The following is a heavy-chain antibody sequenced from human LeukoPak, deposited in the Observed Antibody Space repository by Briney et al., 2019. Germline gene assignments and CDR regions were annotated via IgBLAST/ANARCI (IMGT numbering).Heavy chain of an antibody. CDR3: ARVVGAIPV. CDR1: GFTVSSNY. CDR2: IYSGGST. Sequence: GGSLRLSCAASGFTVSSNYMSWVRQAPGKGLEWVSVIYSGGSTYYADSVKGRFTTSRANTKNTLYLQMNSMRAENTAVYYCARVVGAIPVWGQVTLVTVSS. V-gene: IGHV3-66*01. D-gene: IGHD1-26*01. J-gene: IGHJ4*02.